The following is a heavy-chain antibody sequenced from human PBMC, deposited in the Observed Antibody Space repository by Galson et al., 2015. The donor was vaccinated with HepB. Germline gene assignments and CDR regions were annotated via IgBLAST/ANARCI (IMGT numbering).Heavy chain of an antibody. J-gene: IGHJ6*03. V-gene: IGHV5-51*01. Sequence: QSGAEVKKPGESLKISCKGSGYSFTNYWIGWVRQMPGKGLEWMGVIYPLDSNTRYSPSFQDQVTISADKSINTAYLQWSSLKTSDTAMYYCARGIYCSSSTCYYRLHTNHFFYYMDVWGKGTTVTVSS. D-gene: IGHD2-2*01. CDR1: GYSFTNYW. CDR2: IYPLDSNT. CDR3: ARGIYCSSSTCYYRLHTNHFFYYMDV.